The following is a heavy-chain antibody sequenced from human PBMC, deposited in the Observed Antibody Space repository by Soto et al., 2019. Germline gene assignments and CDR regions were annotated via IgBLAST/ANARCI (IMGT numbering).Heavy chain of an antibody. CDR3: AKVSSGWYMGYYFDY. V-gene: IGHV3-21*01. CDR1: GFTFSSYS. Sequence: PGGSLRLSCAASGFTFSSYSMNWVRQAPGKGLEWVSSISSSSSYIYYADSVKGRFTISRDNAKNSLYLQMNSLRAEDMAVYYCAKVSSGWYMGYYFDYWGQGTLVTVSS. J-gene: IGHJ4*02. CDR2: ISSSSSYI. D-gene: IGHD6-19*01.